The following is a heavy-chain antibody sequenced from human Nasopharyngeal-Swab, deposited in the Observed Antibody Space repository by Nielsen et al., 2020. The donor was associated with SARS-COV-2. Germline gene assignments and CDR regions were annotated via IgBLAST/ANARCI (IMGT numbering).Heavy chain of an antibody. CDR2: ISWNSGSI. J-gene: IGHJ3*02. CDR1: GFTFDDYA. Sequence: GGSLRLSCAASGFTFDDYAMHWVRQAPGKGLEWVSGISWNSGSIGYADSVKGRFTISRDNAKNSLYLQMNSLRAEDTALYYCAKDTAYYPVVAFDIWGQGTMVTVSS. CDR3: AKDTAYYPVVAFDI. D-gene: IGHD3-10*01. V-gene: IGHV3-9*01.